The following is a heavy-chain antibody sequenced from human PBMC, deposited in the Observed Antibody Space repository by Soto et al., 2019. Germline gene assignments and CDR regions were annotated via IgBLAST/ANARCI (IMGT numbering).Heavy chain of an antibody. J-gene: IGHJ1*01. CDR1: GYTFTSYA. CDR3: ASSEADYVWGSYRDWYSQH. D-gene: IGHD3-16*02. V-gene: IGHV1-3*01. CDR2: INAGNGNT. Sequence: ASVKVSCKASGYTFTSYAMHWVRQAPGQRLEWMGWINAGNGNTKYSQKFQGRVTITRDTSASTAYMELSSLRSEDTAVYYCASSEADYVWGSYRDWYSQHWGQGTLVTVSS.